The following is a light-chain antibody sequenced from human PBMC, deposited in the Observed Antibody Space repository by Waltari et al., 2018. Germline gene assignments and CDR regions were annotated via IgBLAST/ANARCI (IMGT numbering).Light chain of an antibody. J-gene: IGKJ1*01. CDR2: GAS. CDR1: QRVSRA. CDR3: QHYVRLPAT. V-gene: IGKV3-20*01. Sequence: EIVFTQSPGILSLSPGERATLSCRASQRVSRALAWYQQKPGQAPRLLIYGASSRATGIPDRFSGGGSGTDFSLTISRLEPEDFAVYYCQHYVRLPATFGQGTKVEIK.